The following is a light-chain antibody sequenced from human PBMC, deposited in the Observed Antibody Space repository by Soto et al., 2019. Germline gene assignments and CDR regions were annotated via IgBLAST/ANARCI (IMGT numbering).Light chain of an antibody. V-gene: IGKV3-11*01. CDR2: DAS. CDR3: QQRDRWPLT. Sequence: IVLTQSPAALSLSPGERATLSCRASETVRSYLVWYQQKPGQAPRLLIYDASNRATGIPARFSGSGSATDSTLTISSLESEDFAVYYCQQRDRWPLTFGGGTKVDIK. CDR1: ETVRSY. J-gene: IGKJ4*01.